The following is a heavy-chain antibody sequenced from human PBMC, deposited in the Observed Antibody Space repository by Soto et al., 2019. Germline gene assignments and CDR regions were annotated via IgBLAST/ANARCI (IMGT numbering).Heavy chain of an antibody. V-gene: IGHV4-59*11. CDR1: GGSFGSHY. CDR2: IYYTGST. D-gene: IGHD6-19*01. Sequence: SETLSLTCTVSGGSFGSHYWRWVRQSPGKGLEWIGYIYYTGSTYYNPSLKSRVTMSVDTSKNQFSLKLTSVTAADTAVYFCAREQSSGWYRIHDFWGQGTLVTVSS. J-gene: IGHJ4*02. CDR3: AREQSSGWYRIHDF.